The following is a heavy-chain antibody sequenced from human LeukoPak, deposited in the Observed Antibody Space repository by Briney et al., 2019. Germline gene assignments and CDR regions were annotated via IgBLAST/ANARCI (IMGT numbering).Heavy chain of an antibody. CDR3: ARKGGTPNTQDY. CDR2: IGVPSSAT. V-gene: IGHV3-23*01. Sequence: SGGPLRLSCTASGFIFSNFAMSWVRQAPGKGLEWVSAIGVPSSATSYADSVKGRFTISRDNCKNTLYLQMNSLRAEDTAVYYCARKGGTPNTQDYWGQGALVTVSS. D-gene: IGHD2-15*01. CDR1: GFIFSNFA. J-gene: IGHJ4*02.